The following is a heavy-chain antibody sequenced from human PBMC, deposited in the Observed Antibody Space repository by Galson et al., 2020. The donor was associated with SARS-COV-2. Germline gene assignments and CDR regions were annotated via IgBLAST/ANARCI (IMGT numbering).Heavy chain of an antibody. CDR2: IFDNGNT. CDR3: ARSTAAIWFDP. D-gene: IGHD2-21*02. Sequence: SETLSLTCTVSGGSISNYYWNWIRQPPGKGLEWIGYIFDNGNTNYNPSLESRVTMSLETSKNQFSLNLTSVTAADTAVYYCARSTAAIWFDPWGQGTLVTVSS. V-gene: IGHV4-59*01. J-gene: IGHJ5*02. CDR1: GGSISNYY.